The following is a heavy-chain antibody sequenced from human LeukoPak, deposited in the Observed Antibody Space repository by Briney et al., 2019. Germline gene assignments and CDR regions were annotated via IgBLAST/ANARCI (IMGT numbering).Heavy chain of an antibody. CDR2: ISYDGSNK. D-gene: IGHD5-12*01. CDR3: AKTSRGNSAYDSPFDY. V-gene: IGHV3-30*18. CDR1: GFTFSSYG. J-gene: IGHJ4*02. Sequence: PGRSLRLSCAASGFTFSSYGMHWVRQAPGKGLEWVAGISYDGSNKYYADSVKGRFTNSRDNSKNTLYLQMHSLRAEDTAIYYCAKTSRGNSAYDSPFDYWGQGTLVTVSS.